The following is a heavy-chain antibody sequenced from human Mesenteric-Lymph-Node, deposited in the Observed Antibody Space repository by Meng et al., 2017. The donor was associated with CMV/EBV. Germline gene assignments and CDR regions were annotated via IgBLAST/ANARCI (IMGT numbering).Heavy chain of an antibody. CDR3: ARAFLSDYFDL. CDR1: GASISTGKYY. D-gene: IGHD2-21*01. Sequence: CTVSGASISTGKYYWSWIRQAPGQGLEWMGYIHHSGTTYYNPSLKTQMSISVDTSTNQISLQMNSVTAADTAVYFCARAFLSDYFDLWGCGTLVTVSS. J-gene: IGHJ2*01. CDR2: IHHSGTT. V-gene: IGHV4-31*01.